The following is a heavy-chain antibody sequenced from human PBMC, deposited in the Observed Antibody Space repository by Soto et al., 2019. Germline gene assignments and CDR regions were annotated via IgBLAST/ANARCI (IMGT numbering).Heavy chain of an antibody. CDR3: ARESRRFFDC. Sequence: QITLKESGPTLVKPTQTLTLTCTFSGFSLSTTGVGVGWIRQPPGKALEWLAIVYWDDDKRYSPSLKSRLTITKDTSHNKVVLTMTNMDPVDTATYYCARESRRFFDCWGQGTLVTVSS. V-gene: IGHV2-5*02. CDR2: VYWDDDK. D-gene: IGHD2-2*01. J-gene: IGHJ4*02. CDR1: GFSLSTTGVG.